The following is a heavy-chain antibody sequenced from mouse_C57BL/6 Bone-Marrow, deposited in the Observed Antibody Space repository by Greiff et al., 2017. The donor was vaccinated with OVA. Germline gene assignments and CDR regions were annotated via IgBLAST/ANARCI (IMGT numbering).Heavy chain of an antibody. CDR1: GYAFSSYW. J-gene: IGHJ2*01. V-gene: IGHV1-80*01. Sequence: QVQLQQSGAELVKPGASVKISCKASGYAFSSYWMNWVKQRPGKGLEWIGQIYPGDGDTNYNGKFKGKATLTADKSSSTADMQLSSLTSEDSAVYFCARGITTVVARGDYWGQGTTLTVSS. CDR3: ARGITTVVARGDY. D-gene: IGHD1-1*01. CDR2: IYPGDGDT.